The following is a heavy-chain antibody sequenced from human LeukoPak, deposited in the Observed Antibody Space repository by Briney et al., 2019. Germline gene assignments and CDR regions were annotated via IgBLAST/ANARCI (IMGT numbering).Heavy chain of an antibody. V-gene: IGHV1-3*01. CDR1: GYTFTSYA. Sequence: AASVKVSCKASGYTFTSYAMHWVRQAPGQRLEWMGWINAGNGNTKYSQKFQGRVTITRDPSASTAYMELSSLRSEDTAVYYCARDSSSWYFDLWGRGTLVTVSS. CDR3: ARDSSSWYFDL. D-gene: IGHD6-13*01. CDR2: INAGNGNT. J-gene: IGHJ2*01.